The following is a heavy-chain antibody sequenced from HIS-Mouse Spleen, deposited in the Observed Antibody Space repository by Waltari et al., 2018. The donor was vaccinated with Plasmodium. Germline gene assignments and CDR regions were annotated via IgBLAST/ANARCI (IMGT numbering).Heavy chain of an antibody. J-gene: IGHJ1*01. CDR1: GYTFTGYY. V-gene: IGHV1-2*02. D-gene: IGHD6-13*01. Sequence: QVQLVQSGAEVKKPGASVKVSCKASGYTFTGYYMHWVRQAPGQGLEWMGWNNPNIGGTNYAQKFQGRVTMTRDTSISTAYMELSRLRSDDTAVYYCARVLGYKAAAGTFVEYFQHWGQGTLVTVSS. CDR2: NNPNIGGT. CDR3: ARVLGYKAAAGTFVEYFQH.